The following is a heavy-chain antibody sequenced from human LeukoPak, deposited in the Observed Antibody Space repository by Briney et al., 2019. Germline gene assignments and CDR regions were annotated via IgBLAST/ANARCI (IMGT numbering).Heavy chain of an antibody. V-gene: IGHV1-69*04. CDR1: GGTFSSYA. D-gene: IGHD2-2*01. Sequence: ASVKVSCKASGGTFSSYAISWVRQAPGQGLEWMGRIIPILGIANYAQKFQGRVTITADKSTSTAYMELSSLRSEDTAVYYCARDDIVVVPAAMATPLLAPLTPNYGMDVWGQGTTVTVSS. J-gene: IGHJ6*02. CDR3: ARDDIVVVPAAMATPLLAPLTPNYGMDV. CDR2: IIPILGIA.